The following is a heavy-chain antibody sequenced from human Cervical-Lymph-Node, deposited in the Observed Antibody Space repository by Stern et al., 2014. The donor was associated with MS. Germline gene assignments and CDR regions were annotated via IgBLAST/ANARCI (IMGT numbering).Heavy chain of an antibody. CDR3: ASGYRFFDY. D-gene: IGHD5-18*01. CDR2: IWPSGSA. V-gene: IGHV4-61*02. Sequence: QLQLQESGPGLVKPSQTLSLTCTVSGDSINSGSFYWSWIRQPAGKGLEWIGRIWPSGSAFYFPSLKSRAAIPIDTSKNQFSLKLTSVTAADTAIYFCASGYRFFDYWGQGILVTVSS. J-gene: IGHJ4*02. CDR1: GDSINSGSFY.